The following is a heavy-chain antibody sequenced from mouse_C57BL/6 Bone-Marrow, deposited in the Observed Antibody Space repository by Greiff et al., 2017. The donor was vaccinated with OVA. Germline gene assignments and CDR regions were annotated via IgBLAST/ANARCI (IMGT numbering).Heavy chain of an antibody. Sequence: QVQLQQSGAELVRPGTSVKMSCKASGYTFTNYWIGWAKQRPGHGLEWIGDLYPGGGYTKYNEKFKGKATLTADKSSSTAYMQFSSLTSEDSAIYYCARGSYPYWYFDVWGTGTTVTVSS. J-gene: IGHJ1*03. CDR2: LYPGGGYT. CDR3: ARGSYPYWYFDV. V-gene: IGHV1-63*01. D-gene: IGHD6-1*01. CDR1: GYTFTNYW.